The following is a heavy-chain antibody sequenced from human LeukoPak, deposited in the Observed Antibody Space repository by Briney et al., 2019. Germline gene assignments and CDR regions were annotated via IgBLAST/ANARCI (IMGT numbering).Heavy chain of an antibody. J-gene: IGHJ4*02. CDR2: ISGSGGST. CDR3: ANSRLRGYFDY. D-gene: IGHD2-15*01. CDR1: GFTFSSYS. V-gene: IGHV3-23*01. Sequence: GGSLRLSCAASGFTFSSYSMSWVRQAPGKGLEWVSAISGSGGSTYYADSVKGRFTISRDNSKNTLYLQMNSLRAEDTAVYYCANSRLRGYFDYWGQGTLVTVSS.